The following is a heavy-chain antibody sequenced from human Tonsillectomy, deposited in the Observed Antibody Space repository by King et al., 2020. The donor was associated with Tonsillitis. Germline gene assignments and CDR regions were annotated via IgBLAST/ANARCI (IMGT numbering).Heavy chain of an antibody. V-gene: IGHV3-7*01. Sequence: VQLVESGGGLVQPGGALRLSCVASDFTFSEYWLTCIRQATGVGLEWVANIKGEGSVGYFVDIVEGRFTISRDNADSSLFLRMNSLRAEDTAMYYCVRDRNYHDRRVYYDVLDVWGPGTMVTVSS. J-gene: IGHJ3*01. CDR2: IKGEGSVG. CDR1: DFTFSEYW. D-gene: IGHD3-22*01. CDR3: VRDRNYHDRRVYYDVLDV.